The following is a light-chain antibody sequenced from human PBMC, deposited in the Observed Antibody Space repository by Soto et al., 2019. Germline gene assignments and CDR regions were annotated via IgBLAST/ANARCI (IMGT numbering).Light chain of an antibody. CDR1: SSDVGGYNY. J-gene: IGLJ3*02. Sequence: QSALTQPVSVSGSPGQTITISCTGTSSDVGGYNYLSWYQQHPGKAPKVMIYEVSNRPSGVSNRFSGSKSGNTASLTISRLQAEDEADYFCSSYTTSGTPVFGGGTKVTVL. CDR2: EVS. V-gene: IGLV2-14*01. CDR3: SSYTTSGTPV.